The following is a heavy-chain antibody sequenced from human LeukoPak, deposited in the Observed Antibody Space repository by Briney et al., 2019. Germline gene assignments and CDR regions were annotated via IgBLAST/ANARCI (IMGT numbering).Heavy chain of an antibody. V-gene: IGHV4-4*09. Sequence: PSETLSLTCTVSGCSISSYYWNWIRQPPGKGLEWIWYIYTSGSTNYNPSLESRVTISVDTSKNQFSLKLSSVTAADTAVYYCARHANSVGPWGQGTLVTVSS. D-gene: IGHD2-2*01. CDR1: GCSISSYY. J-gene: IGHJ5*02. CDR2: IYTSGST. CDR3: ARHANSVGP.